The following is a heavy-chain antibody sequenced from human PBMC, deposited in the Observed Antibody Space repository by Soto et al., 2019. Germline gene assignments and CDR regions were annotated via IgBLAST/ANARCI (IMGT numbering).Heavy chain of an antibody. V-gene: IGHV3-30*18. Sequence: LSCAASGFTFSSYGMHWVRQAPGKGLEWVAVISYDGSNKYYADSVKGRFTISRDNSKNTLYLQMNSLRAEDTAVYYCAKGSFLFDYWGQGTLVTV. CDR1: GFTFSSYG. J-gene: IGHJ4*02. CDR3: AKGSFLFDY. CDR2: ISYDGSNK. D-gene: IGHD3-3*01.